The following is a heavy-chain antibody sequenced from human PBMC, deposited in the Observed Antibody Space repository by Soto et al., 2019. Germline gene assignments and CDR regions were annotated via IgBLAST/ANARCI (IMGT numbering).Heavy chain of an antibody. J-gene: IGHJ1*01. D-gene: IGHD4-17*01. V-gene: IGHV4-31*03. Sequence: SSETLSLTCTVSGGSISSGGYYWSWIRQHPGKGLEWIGYIYYSGSTYYNPSLKSRVTISVDTSKNQFSLKLSSVTAADTAVYYCARGWDYGGNLSFQHWGQGTLVTVSS. CDR3: ARGWDYGGNLSFQH. CDR2: IYYSGST. CDR1: GGSISSGGYY.